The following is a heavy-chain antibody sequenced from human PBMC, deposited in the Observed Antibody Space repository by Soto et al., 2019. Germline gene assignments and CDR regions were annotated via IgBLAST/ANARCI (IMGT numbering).Heavy chain of an antibody. CDR1: GFAFNSYA. CDR3: VAGQYFFVY. CDR2: ISYDGSNK. D-gene: IGHD6-19*01. Sequence: PGGSLRLSCTASGFAFNSYAIHWVRQAPGKGLEWVAVISYDGSNKYYADSVKDRFTNSRDNSKKTLYLQMFSLRADDTAVYYCVAGQYFFVYCGQGTLVTVSS. V-gene: IGHV3-30*04. J-gene: IGHJ4*02.